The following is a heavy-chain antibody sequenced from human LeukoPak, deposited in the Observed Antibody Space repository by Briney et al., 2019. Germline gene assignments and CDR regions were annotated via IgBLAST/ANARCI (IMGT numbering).Heavy chain of an antibody. V-gene: IGHV1-18*01. Sequence: ASVKVSCKASGDTFTSYGISWVRQAPGQGLEWMGWISAYNDNTNYAQKLQGRVTMTTDTSTSTAYMELRSLRSDDTAVYYCARDGSSSWYYYYYYMDVWGKGTTVTVSS. D-gene: IGHD6-13*01. CDR1: GDTFTSYG. CDR3: ARDGSSSWYYYYYYMDV. J-gene: IGHJ6*03. CDR2: ISAYNDNT.